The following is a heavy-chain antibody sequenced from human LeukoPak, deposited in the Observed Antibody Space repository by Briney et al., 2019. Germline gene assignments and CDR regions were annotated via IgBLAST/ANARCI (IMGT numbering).Heavy chain of an antibody. CDR1: GFTFSSYA. CDR2: ISYDGSNK. CDR3: AKGRSGSYRLDHFDY. V-gene: IGHV3-30-3*01. D-gene: IGHD1-26*01. Sequence: PGGSLRLSCAASGFTFSSYAMHWVRQAPGKGLEWVAVISYDGSNKYYADSVKGRFTISRDNSKNTLYLQMNSLRAEDTAVYYCAKGRSGSYRLDHFDYWGQGTLVTVSS. J-gene: IGHJ4*02.